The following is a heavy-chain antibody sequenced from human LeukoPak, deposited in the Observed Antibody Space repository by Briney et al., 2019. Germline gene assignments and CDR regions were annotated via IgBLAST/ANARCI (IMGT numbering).Heavy chain of an antibody. CDR1: GFTFSTYE. Sequence: GGSLRLSCAASGFTFSTYEMHWVRQAPGKGLEWISYISSSAGIIYSADSVKGRFTISRDNAKNSLYLQMNSLRDEDTAVYYCARDLISGDYTFDYWGQGALVTVSS. J-gene: IGHJ4*02. CDR3: ARDLISGDYTFDY. V-gene: IGHV3-48*03. D-gene: IGHD4-11*01. CDR2: ISSSAGII.